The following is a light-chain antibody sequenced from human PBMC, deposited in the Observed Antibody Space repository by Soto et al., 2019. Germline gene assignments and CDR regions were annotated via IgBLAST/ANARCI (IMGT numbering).Light chain of an antibody. CDR2: GAS. V-gene: IGKV3-15*01. CDR3: QQYNNWPPWT. Sequence: EIVMTQSPATLSLSPGERATLSCRASQSVSSNLVWYQQKPGQAPRLLIYGASTRATGIPARFSGTGSGTDFTLTISSLQSEDFAVYYCQQYNNWPPWTLGQGTKVDI. J-gene: IGKJ1*01. CDR1: QSVSSN.